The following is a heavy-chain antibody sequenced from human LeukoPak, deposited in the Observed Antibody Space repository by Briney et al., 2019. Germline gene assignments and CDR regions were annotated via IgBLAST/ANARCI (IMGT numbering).Heavy chain of an antibody. V-gene: IGHV1-2*02. CDR3: ARVVVVPAARYDY. J-gene: IGHJ4*02. CDR1: GYTFTGYY. D-gene: IGHD2-2*01. CDR2: INPNSGGT. Sequence: ASVKVSCKASGYTFTGYYMHWVRQAPGQGLEWMGWINPNSGGTNYAQKFQGRVTMTRDTSISTACMELSRLGSDDTAVYYCARVVVVPAARYDYWGQGTLVTVSS.